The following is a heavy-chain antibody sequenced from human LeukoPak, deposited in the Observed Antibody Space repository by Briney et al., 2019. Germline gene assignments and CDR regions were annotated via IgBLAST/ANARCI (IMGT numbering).Heavy chain of an antibody. D-gene: IGHD3-16*02. CDR3: ARGGMITFGGVIVISTFDI. CDR1: GYTFTGYY. J-gene: IGHJ3*02. V-gene: IGHV1-2*02. Sequence: ASVKVSCKTSGYTFTGYYIQWVRQAPGQGLEWMGYINPDSGGTNYAQEFQGRVTMTRDTSISTAYMELNRLRSDDTAVYYCARGGMITFGGVIVISTFDIWGQGTMVTVS. CDR2: INPDSGGT.